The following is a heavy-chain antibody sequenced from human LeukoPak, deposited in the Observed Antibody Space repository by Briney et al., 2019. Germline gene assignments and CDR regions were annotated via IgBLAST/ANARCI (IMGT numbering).Heavy chain of an antibody. V-gene: IGHV3-21*01. CDR2: ISSSSSYI. Sequence: PGGSLRLSCAASGFTFSSYSMNWVRQAPGKGLEWVSSISSSSSYIYYADSVKGRFTISRDNAKNSLYLQMNSLRAEDTAVYYCARGSQGRGVIGYYYYYMDVWGKGTTVTVSS. CDR3: ARGSQGRGVIGYYYYYMDV. CDR1: GFTFSSYS. D-gene: IGHD3-10*01. J-gene: IGHJ6*03.